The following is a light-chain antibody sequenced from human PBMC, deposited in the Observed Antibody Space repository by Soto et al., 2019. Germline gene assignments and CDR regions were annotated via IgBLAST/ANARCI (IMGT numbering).Light chain of an antibody. CDR2: GAS. CDR3: QGYSDSPPALT. Sequence: DIVLTQSPGTLSLSPGERATLSCRASQSLNNINLAWYRQKPGQAPKLLIYGASNRATGTPDRFRGSGGGTDYYLPIIGLEPEDFAVYYCQGYSDSPPALTFGQGTKLQIK. V-gene: IGKV3-20*01. CDR1: QSLNNIN. J-gene: IGKJ2*01.